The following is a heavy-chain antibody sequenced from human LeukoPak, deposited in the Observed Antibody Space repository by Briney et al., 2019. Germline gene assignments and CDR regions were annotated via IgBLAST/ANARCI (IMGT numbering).Heavy chain of an antibody. CDR2: MNPNSGNT. Sequence: GASVKVSCKASGYTFTSYDINWVRQATGQGLEWMGWMNPNSGNTGYAQKFQGRVTMTRNTSISTAYMELSSLRSEDTAVYYCARGRYPHGLYCGGDCYTDAFDIWGQGTMVTVSS. CDR1: GYTFTSYD. CDR3: ARGRYPHGLYCGGDCYTDAFDI. V-gene: IGHV1-8*01. J-gene: IGHJ3*02. D-gene: IGHD2-21*02.